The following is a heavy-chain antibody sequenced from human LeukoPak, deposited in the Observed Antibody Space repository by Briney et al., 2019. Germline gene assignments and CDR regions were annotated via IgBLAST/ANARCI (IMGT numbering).Heavy chain of an antibody. V-gene: IGHV4-59*12. CDR3: AGYGSGSFDY. CDR1: GGSISNYY. Sequence: SETLSLTCTVSGGSISNYYWSWIRQPPGKGLEWLGYVYNSGSTHYNPSLKSRVTISVDTSKNQFSLKLSSVTAADTAVYYCAGYGSGSFDYWGQGTLVTVSS. J-gene: IGHJ4*02. CDR2: VYNSGST. D-gene: IGHD3-10*01.